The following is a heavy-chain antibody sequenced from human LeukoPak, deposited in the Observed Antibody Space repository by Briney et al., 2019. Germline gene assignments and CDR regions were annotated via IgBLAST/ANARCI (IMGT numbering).Heavy chain of an antibody. J-gene: IGHJ4*02. CDR3: AKDMSIVVVPAANDY. CDR2: IRYDGSNK. V-gene: IGHV3-30*02. D-gene: IGHD2-2*01. Sequence: RGSLRLSCAASGFTFSSYGMHWVRQAPGKGLEWVAFIRYDGSNKYYADSVKGRFTISRDNSKNTLYLQMNSLRAEDTAVYYCAKDMSIVVVPAANDYWGQGTLVTVSS. CDR1: GFTFSSYG.